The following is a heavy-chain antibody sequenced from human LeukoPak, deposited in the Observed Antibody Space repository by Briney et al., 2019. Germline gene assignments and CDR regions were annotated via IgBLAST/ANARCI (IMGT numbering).Heavy chain of an antibody. CDR3: ARNKGPRGITMIRGVTNGMDV. D-gene: IGHD3-10*01. Sequence: SQTLSLTCAISGDSVSSNSATWNWIRQSPSRGLEWLGRTYYRAKRYNDYAVSVKSRTSINPDTFKNQFSLHLNSVTTEDTAVYYCARNKGPRGITMIRGVTNGMDVWGQGTTVTVSS. V-gene: IGHV6-1*01. CDR1: GDSVSSNSAT. CDR2: TYYRAKRYN. J-gene: IGHJ6*02.